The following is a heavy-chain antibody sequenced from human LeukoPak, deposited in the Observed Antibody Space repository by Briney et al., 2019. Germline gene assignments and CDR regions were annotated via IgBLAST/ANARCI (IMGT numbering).Heavy chain of an antibody. D-gene: IGHD3-16*01. CDR3: ARVGDEVAYTRGYLDH. Sequence: GSLSLSCAASGFTVSRHDMSWVRQAPGKGLEWVSVIYMGGNTYYADSVRGRFTISRHTSKNTLYLQMNSLRAEDTAVYYCARVGDEVAYTRGYLDHWGQGILVTVSS. V-gene: IGHV3-53*04. CDR1: GFTVSRHD. J-gene: IGHJ4*02. CDR2: IYMGGNT.